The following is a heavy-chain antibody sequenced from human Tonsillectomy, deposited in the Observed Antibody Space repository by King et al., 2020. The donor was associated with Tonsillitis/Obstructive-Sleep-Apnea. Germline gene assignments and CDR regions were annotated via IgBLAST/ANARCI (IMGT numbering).Heavy chain of an antibody. CDR3: ASGPITGTMGFYYYYMDV. J-gene: IGHJ6*03. CDR1: GGTFSSYA. Sequence: VQLVESGAEVKKPGSSVKVSCKASGGTFSSYAISWVRQAPGQGLEWMGRIIPIFGIPNYAPKFQGRVTITADKSTSTAYMELSSLRSEDTAVYYCASGPITGTMGFYYYYMDVWGKGTTVTVSS. V-gene: IGHV1-69*09. D-gene: IGHD1-7*01. CDR2: IIPIFGIP.